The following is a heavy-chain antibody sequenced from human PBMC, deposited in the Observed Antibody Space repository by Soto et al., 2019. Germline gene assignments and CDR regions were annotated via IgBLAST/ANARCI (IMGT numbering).Heavy chain of an antibody. CDR3: ARDALLYSSGYVYDAFDI. CDR1: GFTFSSYA. J-gene: IGHJ3*02. D-gene: IGHD3-22*01. Sequence: QVQLVESGGGVVQPGRSLRLSCAASGFTFSSYAMHWVRQAPGKGLEWVAVISYDGSNKYYADSVKGRFTISRDNSKNTLYLQMNSLRAEDTAVYYCARDALLYSSGYVYDAFDIWGQGTMVTVS. CDR2: ISYDGSNK. V-gene: IGHV3-30-3*01.